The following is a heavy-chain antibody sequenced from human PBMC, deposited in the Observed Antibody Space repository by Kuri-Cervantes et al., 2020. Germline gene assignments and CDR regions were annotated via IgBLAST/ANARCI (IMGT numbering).Heavy chain of an antibody. CDR3: ARCRGFSFGYPTQLASYYYVDV. V-gene: IGHV1-69*13. J-gene: IGHJ6*03. CDR1: GGTFSSYA. D-gene: IGHD1-1*01. Sequence: VKVSCKASGGTFSSYAISWVRQAPGQGLEWMGGIIPIFGTANYAQKFQGRLTITADESASTAYMELSSLRSEDTAVYFCARCRGFSFGYPTQLASYYYVDVWGEGTTVTVSS. CDR2: IIPIFGTA.